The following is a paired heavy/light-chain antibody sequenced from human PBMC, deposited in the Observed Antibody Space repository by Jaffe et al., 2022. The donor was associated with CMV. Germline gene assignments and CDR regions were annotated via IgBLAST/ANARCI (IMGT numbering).Light chain of an antibody. V-gene: IGKV2-28*01. Sequence: DIVMTQSPLSLPVTPGEPASISCRSSQSLLHSNGYNYLAWYLQKPGKSPQLLIYLGSNRASGVPVRFTGSGSGTDFTLKISRVEADDVGVYYCMHTLQTPFTFGGGTKVEIK. CDR2: LGS. CDR1: QSLLHSNGYNY. J-gene: IGKJ4*01. CDR3: MHTLQTPFT.
Heavy chain of an antibody. CDR2: INAGNGKT. Sequence: QVHLVQSGAEVKKSGASVKVSCKASGHTFSNYAIHWVRQAPGQRLEWVGWINAGNGKTKYSQRFQGRATMTRDTSASTVYMELTSLTSEDSAVYYCAKVQPDFEAFDIWGQGTMVTVSS. J-gene: IGHJ3*02. CDR3: AKVQPDFEAFDI. V-gene: IGHV1-3*01. D-gene: IGHD2-2*01. CDR1: GHTFSNYA.